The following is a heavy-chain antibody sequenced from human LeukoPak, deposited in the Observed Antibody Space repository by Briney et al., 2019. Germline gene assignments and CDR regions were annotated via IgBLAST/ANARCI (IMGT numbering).Heavy chain of an antibody. CDR3: TRDISKAFGYYFDY. CDR1: GFTFSSYA. Sequence: GGSLRLSCAASGFTFSSYAMSRVRQAPGKGLEWVGFIRSKAYGSTTEYAASVKGRFTISRDDSKSIAYLQMNSLKTEDTAVYYCTRDISKAFGYYFDYWGQGTLVTVSS. D-gene: IGHD3-16*01. V-gene: IGHV3-49*04. CDR2: IRSKAYGSTT. J-gene: IGHJ4*02.